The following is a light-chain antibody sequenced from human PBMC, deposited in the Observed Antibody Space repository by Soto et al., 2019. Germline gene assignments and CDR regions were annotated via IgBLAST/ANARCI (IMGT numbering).Light chain of an antibody. CDR3: QQYNWWPWT. Sequence: EIVMTQFPATLSLSPGERATLSCRASQSISSDLAWYQQKPGQAPRLLIYGSARATGIPTRFSGSGSGTDFTLTISSLQSEDSALYFCQQYNWWPWTFGQGTKVDIK. CDR2: GS. V-gene: IGKV3-15*01. CDR1: QSISSD. J-gene: IGKJ1*01.